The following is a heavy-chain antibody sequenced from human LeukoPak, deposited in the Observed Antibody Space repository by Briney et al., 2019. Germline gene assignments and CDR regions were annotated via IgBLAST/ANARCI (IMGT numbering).Heavy chain of an antibody. CDR3: ARGGGSGSYYKSPFDY. D-gene: IGHD3-10*01. CDR1: GFTFSSYE. Sequence: GGSLRLSCAASGFTFSSYEMNWVRQAPGKGLEWVSYISSSGSTIYYADSVKGRFTISRDNAKNSLYLQMNSLRAEDTAVYYCARGGGSGSYYKSPFDYWGQGTLVTVSS. J-gene: IGHJ4*02. CDR2: ISSSGSTI. V-gene: IGHV3-48*03.